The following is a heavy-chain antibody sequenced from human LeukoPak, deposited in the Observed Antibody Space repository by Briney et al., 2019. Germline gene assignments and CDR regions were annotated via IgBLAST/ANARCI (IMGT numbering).Heavy chain of an antibody. CDR1: GYTFTSYA. CDR2: INAGNGNT. CDR3: ARGLYYYGSGSYYEAYFDY. V-gene: IGHV1-3*01. Sequence: GASVKVSCKASGYTFTSYAMHWVRQAPGQRLEWMGWINAGNGNTKYSQEFQGRVTITRDTSASTAYMELRSLRSDDTAVYYCARGLYYYGSGSYYEAYFDYWGQGTLVTVSS. J-gene: IGHJ4*02. D-gene: IGHD3-10*01.